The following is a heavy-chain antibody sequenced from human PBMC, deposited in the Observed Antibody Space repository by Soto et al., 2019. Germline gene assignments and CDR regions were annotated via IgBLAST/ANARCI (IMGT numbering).Heavy chain of an antibody. CDR2: IWYDGSNK. J-gene: IGHJ4*02. CDR1: GFTFSSYG. V-gene: IGHV3-33*01. Sequence: GGSLRLSCAASGFTFSSYGMHWVRQAPGKGLEWVAVIWYDGSNKYCADSVKGRFTISRDNSKNTLYLQMNSLRAEDTAVYYCAVESSLRSYWGQGTLVTVSS. D-gene: IGHD3-16*01. CDR3: AVESSLRSY.